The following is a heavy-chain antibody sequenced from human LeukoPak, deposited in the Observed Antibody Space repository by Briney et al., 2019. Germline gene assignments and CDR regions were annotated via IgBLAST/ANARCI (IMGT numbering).Heavy chain of an antibody. CDR2: MNPNTGNA. CDR3: ARALTLDYGYNPGDY. V-gene: IGHV1-8*01. D-gene: IGHD4-17*01. Sequence: ASMKVSCKASGYTFTNFDINWVRQATGQGLEWMGWMNPNTGNAGYAQKFQDRVTITWDASISTAYMDLSSLRSEDTAVYYCARALTLDYGYNPGDYWGQGILVTVSS. CDR1: GYTFTNFD. J-gene: IGHJ4*02.